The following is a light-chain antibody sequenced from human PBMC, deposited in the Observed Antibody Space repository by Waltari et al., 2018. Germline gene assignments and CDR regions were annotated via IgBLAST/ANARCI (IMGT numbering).Light chain of an antibody. Sequence: EIVLTQSPGTLSLSPGESATPSCRASQSVSRSLAWYQQKPGQAPRLRIYGASSRATGVPDRFSGSGSGTDFSLTISRLEPEDFAVYYCQHYVRLPVSFGQGTKVEIK. CDR3: QHYVRLPVS. J-gene: IGKJ1*01. CDR2: GAS. CDR1: QSVSRS. V-gene: IGKV3-20*01.